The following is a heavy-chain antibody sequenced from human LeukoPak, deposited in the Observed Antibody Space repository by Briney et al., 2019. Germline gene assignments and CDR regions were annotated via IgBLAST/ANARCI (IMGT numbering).Heavy chain of an antibody. CDR3: VRPRTYYDFWRGYPPFDY. CDR1: GGTFSNYA. Sequence: ASVKVSCKASGGTFSNYAISWVRQAPGQGLEWMGGIITNYGTTNYAQKYQGRVTITADESTTTVYMELSSLRSEDTAVCYCVRPRTYYDFWRGYPPFDYWGQGTLVTVSS. J-gene: IGHJ4*02. D-gene: IGHD3-3*01. V-gene: IGHV1-69*13. CDR2: IITNYGTT.